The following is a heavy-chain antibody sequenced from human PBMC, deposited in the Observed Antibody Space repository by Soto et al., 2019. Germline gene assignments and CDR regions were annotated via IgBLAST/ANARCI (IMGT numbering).Heavy chain of an antibody. V-gene: IGHV1-69*06. CDR2: IIPIFGTT. CDR3: ARGLYCGGGCYSHFDY. J-gene: IGHJ4*02. Sequence: VQLVQSGAEVKKPGSSVKVSCKASGGTFSNYPLIWVRQAPGQGLDWMGGIIPIFGTTNYGQKFQGRVTMTADKSTNTAYMELSSLRSDDTAVYYCARGLYCGGGCYSHFDYWGQGTLVTVSS. D-gene: IGHD2-21*02. CDR1: GGTFSNYP.